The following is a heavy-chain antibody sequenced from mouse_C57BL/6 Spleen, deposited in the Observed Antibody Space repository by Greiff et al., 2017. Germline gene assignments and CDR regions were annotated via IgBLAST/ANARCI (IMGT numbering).Heavy chain of an antibody. J-gene: IGHJ4*01. Sequence: QVQLQQPGAELVMPGASVKLSCKASGYTFTSSWMHWVKQRPGQGLEWIGEIDPSDSYTNYNQKFKGKSTLTVDKSSSTAYMQLSSLTSEDSAVYYCARSRLPSYAMDYWGQGTSVTVSS. CDR1: GYTFTSSW. CDR2: IDPSDSYT. CDR3: ARSRLPSYAMDY. D-gene: IGHD3-2*02. V-gene: IGHV1-69*01.